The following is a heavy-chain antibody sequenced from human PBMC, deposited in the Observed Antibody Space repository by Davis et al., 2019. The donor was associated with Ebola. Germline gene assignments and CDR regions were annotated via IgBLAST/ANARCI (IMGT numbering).Heavy chain of an antibody. CDR1: GYTFTSYA. D-gene: IGHD5-12*01. CDR2: INAGNGNT. J-gene: IGHJ6*02. Sequence: AASVKVSCKASGYTFTSYAMHWVRQAPGQRLEWMGWINAGNGNTKYSQKFQGRVTITRDTSASTAYMELSSLRSEDTAVYYCARVGYSGYVGYYYGMDVWGQGTTVTVSS. V-gene: IGHV1-3*01. CDR3: ARVGYSGYVGYYYGMDV.